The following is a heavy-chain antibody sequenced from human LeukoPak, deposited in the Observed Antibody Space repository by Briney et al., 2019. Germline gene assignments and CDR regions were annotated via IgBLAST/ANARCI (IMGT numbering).Heavy chain of an antibody. CDR3: ARVVLTYTTRWSEFFHL. CDR2: ISCSGST. CDR1: GGSVCSGAYY. J-gene: IGHJ1*01. D-gene: IGHD2-15*01. Sequence: SETLSLPCTVSGGSVCSGAYYWRWIREPPGKGLEWIGYISCSGSTDYNPSLKSRVTISADTPKHQFSLRLSSVTAADTAVYYCARVVLTYTTRWSEFFHLWGQGTLVTVSS. V-gene: IGHV4-61*08.